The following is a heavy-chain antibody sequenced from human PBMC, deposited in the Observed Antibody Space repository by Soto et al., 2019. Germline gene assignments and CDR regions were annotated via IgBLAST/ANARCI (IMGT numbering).Heavy chain of an antibody. CDR1: GYTFTSYG. V-gene: IGHV1-18*01. Sequence: ASVKVSCKASGYTFTSYGISWVRQAPGQGLEWMGWISAYNGNTNYAQKLQGRVTMTTDTSTSTAYMELRSLRSDDTAVYYCAREPPPPLYYYYGRDVWGQGTRVTVSS. J-gene: IGHJ6*02. CDR3: AREPPPPLYYYYGRDV. CDR2: ISAYNGNT.